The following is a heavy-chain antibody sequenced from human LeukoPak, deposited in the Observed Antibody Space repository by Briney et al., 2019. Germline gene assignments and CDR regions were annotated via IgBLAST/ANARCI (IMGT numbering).Heavy chain of an antibody. CDR2: ISWNSVIM. CDR1: GFNFNDYA. CDR3: ATRRGREPFHY. Sequence: GTSLRLSCAASGFNFNDYAMHWIRLVPGKGLEWLSGISWNSVIMTYADSVKGRFTISRDNARNSLFLQMNSLRDEDTALYYCATRRGREPFHYWGQGTLVTVSS. J-gene: IGHJ4*02. D-gene: IGHD1-26*01. V-gene: IGHV3-9*01.